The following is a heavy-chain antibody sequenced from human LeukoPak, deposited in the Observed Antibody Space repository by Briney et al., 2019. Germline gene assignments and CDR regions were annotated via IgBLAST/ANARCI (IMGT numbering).Heavy chain of an antibody. J-gene: IGHJ5*01. CDR2: TYYMSKSSN. V-gene: IGHV6-1*01. CDR1: GDSVSSNSAA. Sequence: SQTLSLTSAISGDSVSSNSAAWNSIRHSPSRCLEWLGRTYYMSKSSNHYAVSVKTRIIINPKTSNNRISTQLNSVAPEDKAVYYCARGRTPGWFDYWGQGTLVTVSS. CDR3: ARGRTPGWFDY.